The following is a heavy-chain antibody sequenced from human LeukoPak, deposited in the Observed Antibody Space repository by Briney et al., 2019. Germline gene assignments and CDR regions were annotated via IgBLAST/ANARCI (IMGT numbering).Heavy chain of an antibody. V-gene: IGHV4-39*07. J-gene: IGHJ5*02. CDR2: IFYSGST. Sequence: PSETLSLTCTVSGGSISTSNYYWGWIRQPPGKGLEWIGNIFYSGSTYYNPSLKSRVTISVDTSKNQFSLKLSSVTAADTAVYYCARSYKDRWFDPWGQGTLVTVSS. CDR3: ARSYKDRWFDP. CDR1: GGSISTSNYY. D-gene: IGHD1-14*01.